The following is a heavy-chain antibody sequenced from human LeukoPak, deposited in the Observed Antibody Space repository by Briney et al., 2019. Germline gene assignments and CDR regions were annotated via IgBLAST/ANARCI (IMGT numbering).Heavy chain of an antibody. J-gene: IGHJ3*02. CDR3: ARVPAGVIGMKDAFDI. D-gene: IGHD3-16*02. CDR2: ISSSSIYI. Sequence: GGSLRLSCAASGFTFSTFAMIWVRQAPGKGLEWVSSISSSSIYIYFADSLKGRFTISRDNARNSLFLQMNSLRAEDTAVYYCARVPAGVIGMKDAFDIWGQGTMVTVSS. CDR1: GFTFSTFA. V-gene: IGHV3-21*01.